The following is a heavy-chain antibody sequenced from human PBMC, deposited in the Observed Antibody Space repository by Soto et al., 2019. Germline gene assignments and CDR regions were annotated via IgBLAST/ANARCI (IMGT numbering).Heavy chain of an antibody. J-gene: IGHJ4*02. CDR1: GFTFSMSA. Sequence: PGGSLTLSCAASGFTFSMSAMSWVRQAPGKGLEWVSTTGLNGRTTYYADSVKGRFTVSRDNSKNTLHLQMNSLRAEDTAVYYCATVHSTSRSFDYWGQGTLVTVSS. V-gene: IGHV3-23*01. D-gene: IGHD2-2*01. CDR2: TGLNGRTT. CDR3: ATVHSTSRSFDY.